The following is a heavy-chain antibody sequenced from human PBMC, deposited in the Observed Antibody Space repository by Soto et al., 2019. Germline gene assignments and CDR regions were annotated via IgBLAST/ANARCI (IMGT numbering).Heavy chain of an antibody. CDR2: ISYDGSNK. CDR1: GFTFSSYG. J-gene: IGHJ5*02. CDR3: AKDGAGGSGPNINWFDP. Sequence: GGSLRLSCAASGFTFSSYGMHWVRQAPGKGLEWVAVISYDGSNKYYADSVKGRFTISRDNSKNTLYLQMNSLRAEDTAVYYCAKDGAGGSGPNINWFDPWGQGTLVTVSS. V-gene: IGHV3-30*18. D-gene: IGHD6-19*01.